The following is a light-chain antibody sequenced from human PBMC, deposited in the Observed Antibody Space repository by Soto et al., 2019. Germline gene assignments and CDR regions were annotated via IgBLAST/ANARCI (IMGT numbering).Light chain of an antibody. CDR3: CSYTTSTTYV. CDR1: VSDVGGYDS. V-gene: IGLV2-14*03. CDR2: GVN. J-gene: IGLJ1*01. Sequence: QSVLTQPASVSGSPGQSITISCTGTVSDVGGYDSVSWYQQHPGRAPKLIIYGVNNRPSVVSNRFSASKSADTASLTISGLQAEDEANYYCCSYTTSTTYVFGTGTKVTVL.